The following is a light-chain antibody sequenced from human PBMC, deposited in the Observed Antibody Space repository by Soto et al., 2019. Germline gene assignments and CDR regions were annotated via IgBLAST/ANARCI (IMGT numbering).Light chain of an antibody. V-gene: IGKV3-15*01. CDR1: QSVGSN. CDR2: GAS. CDR3: QQYNSWPPK. J-gene: IGKJ1*01. Sequence: EIVLTQSPGTLSLSPGERAALSCRASQSVGSNYLAWYQHKPGQDTRLLIYGASTRATVIPAGFSGSGSGTEFTLTISSLQSEDFEVYYCQQYNSWPPKFGQGTKADIK.